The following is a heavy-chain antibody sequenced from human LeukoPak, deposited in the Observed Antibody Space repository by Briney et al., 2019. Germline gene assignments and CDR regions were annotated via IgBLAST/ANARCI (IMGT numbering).Heavy chain of an antibody. V-gene: IGHV4-30-2*01. J-gene: IGHJ5*02. CDR2: IYHSGST. D-gene: IGHD6-19*01. Sequence: SETLSLTCAVSGGSISSGGYSWSWIRQPPGKGLEWIGYIYHSGSTYYNPSLKSRVTISVDRSKNQFSLKLSSVTAADTAVYYCARYIIAVADNWFDPWGQGTLVTVSS. CDR1: GGSISSGGYS. CDR3: ARYIIAVADNWFDP.